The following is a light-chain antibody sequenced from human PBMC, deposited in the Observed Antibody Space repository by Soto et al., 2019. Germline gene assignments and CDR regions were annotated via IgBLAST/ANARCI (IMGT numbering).Light chain of an antibody. J-gene: IGLJ1*01. CDR3: CSYAGSYTHV. V-gene: IGLV2-11*01. CDR2: DVS. CDR1: SSDVGGYNY. Sequence: VLTQPRSVSGSPGQSVTISCTGTSSDVGGYNYVSWYQQHPGKAPKLMIYDVSKRPSGVPDRFSGSKSGNTASLTISGLQAEDEADYYCCSYAGSYTHVFGTGTKVTVL.